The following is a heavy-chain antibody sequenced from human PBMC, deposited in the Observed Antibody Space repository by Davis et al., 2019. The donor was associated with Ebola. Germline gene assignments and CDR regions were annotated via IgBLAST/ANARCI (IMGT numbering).Heavy chain of an antibody. CDR3: ARVVGAPFRLDY. V-gene: IGHV1-69*05. D-gene: IGHD1-26*01. Sequence: SVKVSCKASGGTFSSYAISWVRQAPGQGLEWMGGIIPIFGTANYAQKLQGRVTMTTDTSTSTAYMELRSLRSDDTAVYYCARVVGAPFRLDYWGQGTLVTVSS. J-gene: IGHJ4*02. CDR2: IIPIFGTA. CDR1: GGTFSSYA.